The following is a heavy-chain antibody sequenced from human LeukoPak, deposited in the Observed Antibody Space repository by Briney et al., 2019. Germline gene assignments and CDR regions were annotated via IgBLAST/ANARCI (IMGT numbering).Heavy chain of an antibody. CDR3: AKSGGSSGWLY. V-gene: IGHV3-23*01. CDR2: ISGSGGGT. D-gene: IGHD6-19*01. J-gene: IGHJ4*02. Sequence: GGSLRLSCAASGFTFSSSAMSWVRQAPGKGLEWLSGISGSGGGTYYADSVKGRFTISRDDSKNTLYLQMHSLRAEDTAVYYCAKSGGSSGWLYWGQGTLVTASS. CDR1: GFTFSSSA.